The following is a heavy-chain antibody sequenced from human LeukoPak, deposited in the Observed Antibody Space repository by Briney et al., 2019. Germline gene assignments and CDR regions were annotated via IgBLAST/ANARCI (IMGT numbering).Heavy chain of an antibody. V-gene: IGHV3-23*01. J-gene: IGHJ4*02. CDR1: GFTFSTHA. Sequence: GGSLRLSCAASGFTFSTHAMRWVRQAPGKGLEWVSSIGRTGDDTHYADSVKGRFTISRDNSKNTLYLQMNSLRAEDTAVYYCARATPRYFDYWGQGTLVTVSS. D-gene: IGHD5-24*01. CDR2: IGRTGDDT. CDR3: ARATPRYFDY.